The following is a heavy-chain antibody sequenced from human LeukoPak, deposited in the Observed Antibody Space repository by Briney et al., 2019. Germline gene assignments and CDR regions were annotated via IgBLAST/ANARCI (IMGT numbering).Heavy chain of an antibody. J-gene: IGHJ3*02. D-gene: IGHD2-21*02. Sequence: SETLSLTCTVSGGSISSYYWSWIRQPPGKGLEWIGYIYYSGSTNYNPSLKSRVTISVDTSKNQFSLKLSSVTAADTAVYYCARVVTDAFDIWGQGTMVTVSS. CDR1: GGSISSYY. V-gene: IGHV4-59*01. CDR3: ARVVTDAFDI. CDR2: IYYSGST.